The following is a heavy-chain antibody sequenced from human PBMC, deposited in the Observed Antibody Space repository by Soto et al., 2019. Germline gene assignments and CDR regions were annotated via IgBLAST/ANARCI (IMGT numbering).Heavy chain of an antibody. V-gene: IGHV3-74*01. CDR1: GFIFKVYW. J-gene: IGHJ4*02. CDR3: TRGPRPISTGTGAY. Sequence: GGSRRLSCAASGFIFKVYWMHWVRQSPGKGLVWISRIYNDGTYSDYADSVRGRFTISRDNVNDTLYLQMNNLRAEDSGLYYCTRGPRPISTGTGAYWGQGTQVTVSS. CDR2: IYNDGTYS. D-gene: IGHD3-10*01.